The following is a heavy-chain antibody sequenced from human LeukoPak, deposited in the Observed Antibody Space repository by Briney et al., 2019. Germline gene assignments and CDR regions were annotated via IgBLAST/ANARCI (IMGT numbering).Heavy chain of an antibody. CDR1: GGAVSSYY. CDR3: ARGGETRTRNAFDI. V-gene: IGHV4-4*07. CDR2: IYTSGIT. J-gene: IGHJ3*02. D-gene: IGHD3-10*01. Sequence: SETLSLTCTGSGGAVSSYYWSWIRQPAGKGLEWIGRIYTSGITNYNPSLKSRVTMSVDTSKNQFSLKLSSVTAADTAVYYCARGGETRTRNAFDIWGQGTMVTVSS.